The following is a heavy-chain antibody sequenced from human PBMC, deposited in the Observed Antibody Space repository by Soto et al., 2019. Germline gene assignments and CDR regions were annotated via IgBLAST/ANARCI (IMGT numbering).Heavy chain of an antibody. Sequence: VEGGNSIDFYGRRIRQHKGKGLEWIGEINHSGSTNYNPSLESRVTISVDTSKNQFSLKLSSVTAADTAVYYCARGGTKYIVVVVAATPLGYFEYWGQGSLVIVSS. D-gene: IGHD2-15*01. CDR1: GGNSIDFY. CDR3: ARGGTKYIVVVVAATPLGYFEY. V-gene: IGHV4-34*01. J-gene: IGHJ4*02. CDR2: INHSGST.